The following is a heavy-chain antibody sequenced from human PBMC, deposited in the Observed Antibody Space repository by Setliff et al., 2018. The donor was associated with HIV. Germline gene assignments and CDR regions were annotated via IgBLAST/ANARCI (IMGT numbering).Heavy chain of an antibody. V-gene: IGHV4-34*01. Sequence: ETLSLTCAVYGGSFTTYYWTWIRQPPGKGLEWIGEIHHGGSTNYMPSLKNRVTISVDTSKNQFSLTLRSLTAADTAVYYCARHYNVNYYVRKDFDYWGQGTLVTVSS. J-gene: IGHJ4*02. CDR3: ARHYNVNYYVRKDFDY. CDR2: IHHGGST. CDR1: GGSFTTYY. D-gene: IGHD1-26*01.